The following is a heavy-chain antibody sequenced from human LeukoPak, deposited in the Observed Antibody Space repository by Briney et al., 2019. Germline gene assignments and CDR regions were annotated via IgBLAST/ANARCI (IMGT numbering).Heavy chain of an antibody. CDR3: ASSNRFYSSGWQYYFDY. J-gene: IGHJ4*02. CDR1: GGSISSSIYY. CDR2: IYYSGNT. D-gene: IGHD6-19*01. V-gene: IGHV4-39*01. Sequence: SETLSFTCTVSGGSISSSIYYWGWIRQPPGKGLEWIGSIYYSGNTYYNPSLKSRVTISVDTSKNQFSLKLSSVTAADTAVYYCASSNRFYSSGWQYYFDYWGQGTLVTVSS.